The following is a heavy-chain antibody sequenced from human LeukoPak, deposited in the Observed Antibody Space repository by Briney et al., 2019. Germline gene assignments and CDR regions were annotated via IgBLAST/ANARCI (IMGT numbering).Heavy chain of an antibody. Sequence: GGSLRLSCAASGFTFRNYGMHWVRRTPGKGLEWVAFIRSDGSDKYYADSVKGRFTISRDNSKNSLYLQMNSLRAEDTAVYYCAKDSVDYYGSRGPFDYWGQGTLVTVSS. D-gene: IGHD3-10*01. CDR2: IRSDGSDK. J-gene: IGHJ4*02. V-gene: IGHV3-30*02. CDR3: AKDSVDYYGSRGPFDY. CDR1: GFTFRNYG.